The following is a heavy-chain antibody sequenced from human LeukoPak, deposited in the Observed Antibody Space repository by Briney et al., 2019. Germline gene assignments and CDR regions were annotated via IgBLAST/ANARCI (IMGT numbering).Heavy chain of an antibody. D-gene: IGHD3-10*01. Sequence: GASVKVSCKASGYTFTSYAMNWVRQAPGQGLEWMGWINTNTGNPTYAQGFTGRFVFSLDTSVSTAYLQISSLKAEDTAVYYCARGSENRRLLWFGELLGYFDYWGQGTLVTVSS. V-gene: IGHV7-4-1*02. CDR2: INTNTGNP. CDR3: ARGSENRRLLWFGELLGYFDY. CDR1: GYTFTSYA. J-gene: IGHJ4*02.